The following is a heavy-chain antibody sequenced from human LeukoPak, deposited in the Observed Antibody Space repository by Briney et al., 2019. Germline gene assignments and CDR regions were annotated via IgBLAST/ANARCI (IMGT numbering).Heavy chain of an antibody. D-gene: IGHD3-10*01. CDR2: FDTEDGET. J-gene: IGHJ2*01. CDR3: ARDEIVVPIWYFDL. CDR1: GYTLTELS. Sequence: VASVKVSCKVSGYTLTELSIHWVRQAPGKGLEWMGGFDTEDGETIYAQKFQGRVTMTEDTSTDTVYMELSSLRSEDTAVYYCARDEIVVPIWYFDLWGRGTLVTVSS. V-gene: IGHV1-24*01.